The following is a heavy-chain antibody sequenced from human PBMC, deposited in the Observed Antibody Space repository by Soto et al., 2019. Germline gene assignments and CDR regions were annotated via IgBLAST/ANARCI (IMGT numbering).Heavy chain of an antibody. J-gene: IGHJ6*04. V-gene: IGHV6-1*01. CDR2: TYYRSKWYN. CDR1: GDSVSSNSAA. Sequence: SQTLSLTCAISGDSVSSNSAAWNWIRQSPSRGLEWLGRTYYRSKWYNDYAVSVKSRITINPDTSKNQFSLQLNSVTPEDTAVYYGKRAPILIAAPYYGMDVWGKGTTVTVPS. CDR3: KRAPILIAAPYYGMDV. D-gene: IGHD6-13*01.